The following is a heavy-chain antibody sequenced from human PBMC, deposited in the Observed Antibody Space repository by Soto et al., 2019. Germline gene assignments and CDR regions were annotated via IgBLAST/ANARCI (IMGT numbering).Heavy chain of an antibody. Sequence: QVQLQESGPGLVKPSGTLSLTCAVSGGSISSSNWWSWVRQPPGKGLVWIGEIYHSGSTNYNPSLKSRVTISVDKSKNQFSLKLSSVTAADTAVYYCARGGISGWYLVGVSGMDVWGQGTTVTVSS. CDR2: IYHSGST. J-gene: IGHJ6*02. CDR3: ARGGISGWYLVGVSGMDV. D-gene: IGHD6-19*01. CDR1: GGSISSSNW. V-gene: IGHV4-4*02.